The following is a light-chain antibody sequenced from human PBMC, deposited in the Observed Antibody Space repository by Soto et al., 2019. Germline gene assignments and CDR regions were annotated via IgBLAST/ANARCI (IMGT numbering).Light chain of an antibody. J-gene: IGLJ2*01. V-gene: IGLV2-14*01. CDR1: SSDVGGYNY. Sequence: SVLTQPASVSGSPGQSITISCTGTSSDVGGYNYVSWYQQHPGKAAKLMIYDVSNRPSGVSNRFSGSKSGNTASLTISGLQAEDEADYYCSSYTSSSTLVVFGGGTKLTVL. CDR3: SSYTSSSTLVV. CDR2: DVS.